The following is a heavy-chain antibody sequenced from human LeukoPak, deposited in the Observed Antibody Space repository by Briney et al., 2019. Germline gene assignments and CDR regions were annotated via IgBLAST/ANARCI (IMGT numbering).Heavy chain of an antibody. CDR3: ARDRDYGSIAARPAAFDI. CDR1: GGTFSSYA. J-gene: IGHJ3*02. V-gene: IGHV1-69*13. CDR2: IIPIFGTA. Sequence: ASVKVSCKASGGTFSSYAISWVRQAPGQGLEWMGGIIPIFGTANYAQKFQGRVTITADESTSTAYMELSSLRSEDTAVYYCARDRDYGSIAARPAAFDIWGQGTMVTVSS. D-gene: IGHD6-6*01.